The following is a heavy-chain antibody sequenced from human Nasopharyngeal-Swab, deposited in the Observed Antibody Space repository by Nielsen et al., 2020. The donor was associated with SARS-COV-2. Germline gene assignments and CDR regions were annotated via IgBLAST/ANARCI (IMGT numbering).Heavy chain of an antibody. Sequence: GGSLRLSCASSGFTFSSYAMSWVRQAPGKGLEWVSAISGSGGSTYYADSVKGRFTISRDNSKNTLYLQMNSLRAEDTAVYYCARGGLRGGFDYWGQGTLVTVSS. CDR3: ARGGLRGGFDY. J-gene: IGHJ4*02. CDR1: GFTFSSYA. V-gene: IGHV3-23*01. CDR2: ISGSGGST. D-gene: IGHD4-17*01.